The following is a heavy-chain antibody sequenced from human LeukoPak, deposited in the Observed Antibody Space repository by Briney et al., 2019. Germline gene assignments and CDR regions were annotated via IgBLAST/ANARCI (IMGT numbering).Heavy chain of an antibody. CDR2: ILPDGRDT. D-gene: IGHD3-10*01. CDR3: SGRYGPGPV. J-gene: IGHJ4*02. CDR1: GYTFAAHH. V-gene: IGHV1-2*02. Sequence: ASVKVSCKASGYTFAAHHIHWVRQAPGQGLEWMGWILPDGRDTKYSQKFQDRMTLTTDTSTNTAYMELSRLKPDDTAVYYCSGRYGPGPVWGQGTLVTVSS.